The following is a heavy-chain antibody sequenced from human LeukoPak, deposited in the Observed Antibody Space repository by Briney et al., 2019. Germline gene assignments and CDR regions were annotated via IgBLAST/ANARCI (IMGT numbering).Heavy chain of an antibody. D-gene: IGHD3-3*01. V-gene: IGHV4-59*01. CDR3: ARVRYDFWSAPGWFDP. Sequence: SETLSLTCTVSGGSISSYYWSWIRQPPGKGLEWIGYIHHSGSTNYNPSLKSRVTISVDTSKNQFSLKLSSVTAADTAVYYCARVRYDFWSAPGWFDPWGQGTLVTVSS. CDR1: GGSISSYY. J-gene: IGHJ5*02. CDR2: IHHSGST.